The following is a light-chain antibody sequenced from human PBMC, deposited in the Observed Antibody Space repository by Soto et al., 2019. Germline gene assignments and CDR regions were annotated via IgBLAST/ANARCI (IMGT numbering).Light chain of an antibody. CDR1: QTIGSW. J-gene: IGKJ1*01. V-gene: IGKV1-5*03. CDR2: KAS. Sequence: DIQMTQSPSTLSGSVGDRFTITCRASQTIGSWLAWYQQKPGKXPKXXIYKASTLKSGVPSRFSGSGSGTELTITISSLQPDDCETYDCQHYNSYSEAFGQGTKVDIK. CDR3: QHYNSYSEA.